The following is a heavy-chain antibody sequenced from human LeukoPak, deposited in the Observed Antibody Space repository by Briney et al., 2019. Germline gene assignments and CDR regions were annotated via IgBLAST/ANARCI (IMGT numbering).Heavy chain of an antibody. CDR1: GFTFDDYA. Sequence: GGSLRLSCAASGFTFDDYAMHWVRQAPGKGLEWVSLISGDGGSTYYADSVKGRFTISRDNIKNSLYLQMNSLRTEDTALYYCAKESVNLNRYTWFGAGYGMDVWGQGTTVTVSS. CDR2: ISGDGGST. J-gene: IGHJ6*02. CDR3: AKESVNLNRYTWFGAGYGMDV. D-gene: IGHD3-10*01. V-gene: IGHV3-43*02.